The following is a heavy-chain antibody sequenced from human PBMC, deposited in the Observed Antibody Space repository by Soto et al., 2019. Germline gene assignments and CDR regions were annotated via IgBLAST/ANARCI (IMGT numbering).Heavy chain of an antibody. J-gene: IGHJ6*02. D-gene: IGHD6-19*01. CDR2: ISYDGSNK. CDR1: GFTFSSYG. V-gene: IGHV3-30*18. CDR3: AKDAGYSSGWYRGDYYYGMDV. Sequence: GGSLRLSCAASGFTFSSYGMHWVRQAPGKGLEWVAVISYDGSNKYYADSVKGRFTISRDNSKNTLYLQMNSLRAEDTAVYYCAKDAGYSSGWYRGDYYYGMDVWGQGTTVTVS.